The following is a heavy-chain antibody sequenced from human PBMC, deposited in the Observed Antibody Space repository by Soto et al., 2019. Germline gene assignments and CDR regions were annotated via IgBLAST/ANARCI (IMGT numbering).Heavy chain of an antibody. CDR2: LSSSSTYI. CDR1: GFTFSSYN. V-gene: IGHV3-21*01. Sequence: KPGGSLRLSCAASGFTFSSYNMNWVRQAPGKGLEWVSSLSSSSTYIYYADSVKGRFTISRDNAKYSLYLQMNSLRVEDTAFYYCAGGGFNYGDSRSMNVWGKGTTLPVSS. CDR3: AGGGFNYGDSRSMNV. D-gene: IGHD2-21*02. J-gene: IGHJ6*03.